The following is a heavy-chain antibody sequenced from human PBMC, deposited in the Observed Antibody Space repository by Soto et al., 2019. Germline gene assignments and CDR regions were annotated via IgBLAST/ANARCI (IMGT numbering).Heavy chain of an antibody. CDR1: GFSFNYYW. CDR2: MNGDGTST. Sequence: EVQLVESGGGLVQPGGSLRLSCAASGFSFNYYWMHWVRQVPGKGLVWVSRMNGDGTSTDYADSVKGRFTISRDNAKKTLYLQMNSLRAEDTAVYYCAREGYDFSSGHSDDAMDVWGQGTTVNVS. CDR3: AREGYDFSSGHSDDAMDV. V-gene: IGHV3-74*01. D-gene: IGHD3-3*01. J-gene: IGHJ6*02.